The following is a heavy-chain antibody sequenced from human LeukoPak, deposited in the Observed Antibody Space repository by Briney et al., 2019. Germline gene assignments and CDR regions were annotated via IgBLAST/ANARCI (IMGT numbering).Heavy chain of an antibody. V-gene: IGHV1-46*01. D-gene: IGHD3-22*01. J-gene: IGHJ4*02. CDR2: INPNGGST. CDR3: ARAGYDSDGFYGH. Sequence: ASVKVSCKASGYIFANYYIHWVRQAPGQGLEWMGLINPNGGSTKYAQKFQGRVTMTRETSTITVYMELSSLRSEDTAVYYCARAGYDSDGFYGHWGQGTLVTVSS. CDR1: GYIFANYY.